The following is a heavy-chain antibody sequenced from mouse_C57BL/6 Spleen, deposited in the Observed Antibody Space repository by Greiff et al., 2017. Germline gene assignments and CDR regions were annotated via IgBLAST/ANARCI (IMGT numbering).Heavy chain of an antibody. D-gene: IGHD2-3*01. J-gene: IGHJ2*01. V-gene: IGHV3-1*01. CDR1: GYSITSGYD. CDR3: AREGGYYPYYFDY. CDR2: ISYSGST. Sequence: EVQLQQSGPGMVKPSQSLSLTCTVTGYSITSGYDWHWIRHFPGNKLEWMGYISYSGSTNYNPSLKSRISITHDTSKNHFFLKLNSVTTEDTATYYCAREGGYYPYYFDYWGQGTTLTVSS.